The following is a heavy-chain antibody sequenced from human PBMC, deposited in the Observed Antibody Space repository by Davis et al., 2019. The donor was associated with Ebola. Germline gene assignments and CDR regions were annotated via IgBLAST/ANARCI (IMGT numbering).Heavy chain of an antibody. Sequence: GGSLRLSCVASGFMFGNYWMTWVRQAPGKGLEWLANIRPDGSTQAYVASVKGRFTISRDNSKNTLYLQMNSLRAEDTAVYYCARVWSRDYWGQGTLVTVSS. V-gene: IGHV3-7*01. D-gene: IGHD3-10*01. J-gene: IGHJ4*02. CDR3: ARVWSRDY. CDR2: IRPDGSTQ. CDR1: GFMFGNYW.